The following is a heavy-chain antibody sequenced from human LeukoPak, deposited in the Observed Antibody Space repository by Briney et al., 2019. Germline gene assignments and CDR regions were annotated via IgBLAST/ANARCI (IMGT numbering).Heavy chain of an antibody. Sequence: SETLSLTCAVSGGSISSRSYYWGWIRQPPGKGLEWIGIIYYSGSTNYNPSLKSRVTISVDTSKNQFSLKPSSVTAADTAVYYCARLRRIASYYYYYMDVWGKGTTVTISS. J-gene: IGHJ6*03. V-gene: IGHV4-39*07. CDR3: ARLRRIASYYYYYMDV. D-gene: IGHD6-13*01. CDR1: GGSISSRSYY. CDR2: IYYSGST.